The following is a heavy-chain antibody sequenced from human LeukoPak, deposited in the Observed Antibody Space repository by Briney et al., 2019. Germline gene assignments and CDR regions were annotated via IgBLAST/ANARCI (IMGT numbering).Heavy chain of an antibody. D-gene: IGHD1-1*01. CDR2: FSYSGST. CDR1: GASVSSYY. J-gene: IGHJ4*02. V-gene: IGHV4-59*02. Sequence: SETLSLTCTVSGASVSSYYWSWIRQPPGKGPEWIGYFSYSGSTNYNPSLKSRVTISVDTSKSQFSLKLSSVTAADTAVYYCARLTRRSGNYFDYWGQGTLVTVSS. CDR3: ARLTRRSGNYFDY.